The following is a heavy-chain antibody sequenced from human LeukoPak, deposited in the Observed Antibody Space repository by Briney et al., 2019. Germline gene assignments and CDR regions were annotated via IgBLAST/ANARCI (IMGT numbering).Heavy chain of an antibody. V-gene: IGHV3-74*01. CDR3: ARDLIVATIPFDY. D-gene: IGHD5-12*01. Sequence: PGGSLRLSCAASGFTFSSYWMHWVRQAPGKGLVWVSGIKTDGSNTTYADSVEGRFTISRDNAENTLYLQMNSLRAEDTAVYYCARDLIVATIPFDYWGQGTLVTVSS. J-gene: IGHJ4*02. CDR1: GFTFSSYW. CDR2: IKTDGSNT.